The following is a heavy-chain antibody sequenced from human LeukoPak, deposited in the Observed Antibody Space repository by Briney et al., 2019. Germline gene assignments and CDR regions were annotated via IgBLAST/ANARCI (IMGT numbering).Heavy chain of an antibody. CDR1: GGSISSHY. CDR3: ARGDILTGVDY. V-gene: IGHV4-59*08. CDR2: IYSGST. Sequence: SETLSLTCTVSGGSISSHYWSWIRQPPGKGLEWIGYIYSGSTDYNPSLKSRVTISVDTSKNQFSLKLSSVTAADTAVYYCARGDILTGVDYWGQGTLVTVSS. J-gene: IGHJ4*02. D-gene: IGHD3-9*01.